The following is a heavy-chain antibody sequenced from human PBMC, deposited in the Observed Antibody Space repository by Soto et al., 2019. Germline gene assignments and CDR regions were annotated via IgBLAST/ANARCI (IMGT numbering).Heavy chain of an antibody. J-gene: IGHJ4*02. V-gene: IGHV3-11*05. Sequence: QVQLVESGGGLVKPGGSLRLSCAASGFTFSDYYMSWTRQAPGKGLEWVSHISSSSSHTNYADSVKGRFTISRNNAKNSLYLQMHSLRAEDTAVYYCARGGGSAQLWFGELLPFDYWGQGTLVTVSS. CDR2: ISSSSSHT. CDR1: GFTFSDYY. CDR3: ARGGGSAQLWFGELLPFDY. D-gene: IGHD3-10*01.